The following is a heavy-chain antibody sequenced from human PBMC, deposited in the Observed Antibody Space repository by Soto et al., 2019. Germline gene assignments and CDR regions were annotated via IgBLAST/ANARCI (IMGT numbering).Heavy chain of an antibody. CDR3: AKATATGGGAFDI. CDR2: ILVDGRT. CDR1: GFTVRSNY. D-gene: IGHD2-8*02. Sequence: GXSRRLSCAASGFTVRSNYMSWVRQAPGKGLEWVSTILVDGRTFYVDSVKGRFTISRDSSQNTVYLQMNSLTAGDTALYYCAKATATGGGAFDICGQGTMVTASS. V-gene: IGHV3-53*01. J-gene: IGHJ3*02.